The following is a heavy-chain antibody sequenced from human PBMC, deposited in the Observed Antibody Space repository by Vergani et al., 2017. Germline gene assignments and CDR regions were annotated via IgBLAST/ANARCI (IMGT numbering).Heavy chain of an antibody. CDR3: ARGVTVGASFDY. CDR1: GYTFSIDY. D-gene: IGHD1-26*01. J-gene: IGHJ4*02. V-gene: IGHV1-46*01. CDR2: INPSDGAT. Sequence: QVQLVQSGTEVKKPGASVKVSCKASGYTFSIDYMHWVRQAPGQGLEWMGIINPSDGATSYAQKFQGRVTMTRDTSPSTDYMELSSLRSEDTAVYYCARGVTVGASFDYWGQGSLVTVSS.